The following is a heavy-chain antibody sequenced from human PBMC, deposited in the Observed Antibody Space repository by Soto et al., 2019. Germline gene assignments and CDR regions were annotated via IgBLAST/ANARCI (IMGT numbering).Heavy chain of an antibody. D-gene: IGHD6-19*01. J-gene: IGHJ4*02. CDR3: ARVSGIAVAGSY. CDR1: GYTFTSCA. Sequence: QVQLVQSGAEVKKPGASVKVSCKASGYTFTSCAMHWVRQAPGQRLEWMGWINAGNGNTKYSQKFQGRVTITRDTSASTAYMELSSLRSEDTAVYYCARVSGIAVAGSYWGQGTLVTVSS. CDR2: INAGNGNT. V-gene: IGHV1-3*01.